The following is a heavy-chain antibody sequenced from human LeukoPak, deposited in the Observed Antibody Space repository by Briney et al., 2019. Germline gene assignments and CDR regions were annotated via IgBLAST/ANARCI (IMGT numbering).Heavy chain of an antibody. CDR2: MNPNSGNT. V-gene: IGHV1-8*01. CDR1: GYTFTSYD. CDR3: ARYPRDLLRLGELSLYQEG. Sequence: ASVKVSCKASGYTFTSYDINWVRQATGQGLEWMGWMNPNSGNTGYAQKFQGRVTMTRNTSISTAHMELSSLRSEDTAVYYCARYPRDLLRLGELSLYQEGWGQGTLVTVSS. D-gene: IGHD3-16*02. J-gene: IGHJ4*02.